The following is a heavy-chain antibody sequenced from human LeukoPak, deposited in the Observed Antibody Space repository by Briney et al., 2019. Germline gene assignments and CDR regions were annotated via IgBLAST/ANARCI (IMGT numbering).Heavy chain of an antibody. CDR3: AKKMGTGNFYFDY. CDR1: GFDFRQYA. J-gene: IGHJ4*02. D-gene: IGHD3-10*01. V-gene: IGHV3-23*01. Sequence: GGSLRLSCAASGFDFRQYAMSWVRQAPGKGPEWVSSIGTDDTKFYADSVKGRFTISRDNSKNTLYLQMNSLRAEDTAVYYCAKKMGTGNFYFDYWGQGTLVTVSS. CDR2: IGTDDTK.